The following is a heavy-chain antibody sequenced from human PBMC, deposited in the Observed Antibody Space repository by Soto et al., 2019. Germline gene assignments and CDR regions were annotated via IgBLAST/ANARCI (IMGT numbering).Heavy chain of an antibody. D-gene: IGHD1-20*01. CDR1: GYIFNSVG. J-gene: IGHJ4*02. V-gene: IGHV1-18*04. CDR3: ARDLNWNNVLGFDS. Sequence: QLVQSGDEVKKPGASVKVSCRASGYIFNSVGISWLRQVPGQGLEWMGWVSTYSEHTKSVEKFQDRVTLTADTSTSTVHMELRSLSSADTAVYYCARDLNWNNVLGFDSWGQGTLVTVSS. CDR2: VSTYSEHT.